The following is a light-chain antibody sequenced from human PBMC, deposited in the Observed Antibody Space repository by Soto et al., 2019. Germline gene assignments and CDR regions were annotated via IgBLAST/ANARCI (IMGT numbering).Light chain of an antibody. CDR1: SSDVGGYNY. Sequence: QSVLTQPASVSGPAGQSITISCTGTSSDVGGYNYVCWYQHHPGKPPKLMIYEVSNRPSGVSNRFSGSKSGNTASLTISGLQAEDEADYYCSSFTTSTTYVFGTGTKVTVL. J-gene: IGLJ1*01. V-gene: IGLV2-14*01. CDR2: EVS. CDR3: SSFTTSTTYV.